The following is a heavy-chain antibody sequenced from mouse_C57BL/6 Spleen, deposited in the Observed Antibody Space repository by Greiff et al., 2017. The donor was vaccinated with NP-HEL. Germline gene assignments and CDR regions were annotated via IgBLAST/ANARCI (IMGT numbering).Heavy chain of an antibody. CDR3: ARENYGSSLPYAY. V-gene: IGHV1-82*01. D-gene: IGHD1-1*01. CDR1: GYAFSCSW. Sequence: QVQLQQSGPELVKPGASVKLSCKASGYAFSCSWMHWVKQRPGKGLEWIGRFYPGDGVINSNGKFKGKATLTADKSSSTAYMQLSSLTSEDSAVDFCARENYGSSLPYAYWGQGTLVTVSA. J-gene: IGHJ3*01. CDR2: FYPGDGVI.